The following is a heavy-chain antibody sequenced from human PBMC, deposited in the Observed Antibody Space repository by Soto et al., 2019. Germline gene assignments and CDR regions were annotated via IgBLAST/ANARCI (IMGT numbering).Heavy chain of an antibody. CDR3: ARLPGIAAAGPDS. CDR1: GFTVSSNY. V-gene: IGHV3-53*01. Sequence: LRLSCAASGFTVSSNYMSWVRQAPGKGLEWVSVIYSGGSTYYADSVKGRFTISRNHSKNTLYLQMNSLTAEDTAVYYGARLPGIAAAGPDSCGQGPLVTVS. D-gene: IGHD6-13*01. CDR2: IYSGGST. J-gene: IGHJ4*02.